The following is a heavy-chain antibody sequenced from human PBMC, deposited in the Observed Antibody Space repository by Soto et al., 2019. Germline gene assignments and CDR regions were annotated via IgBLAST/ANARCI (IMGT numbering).Heavy chain of an antibody. D-gene: IGHD3-9*01. J-gene: IGHJ1*01. Sequence: GGSLRLSCAASGFTFSNAWMSWVRQAPGKGLEWVGRIKSKTDGGKTDYAAPVKGRFNISRDDSKNTLYLQMNSLKTEDTAVYYCTTNQLRYFDWLPTAEYFQHWGQGTLVTVSS. CDR3: TTNQLRYFDWLPTAEYFQH. CDR1: GFTFSNAW. V-gene: IGHV3-15*01. CDR2: IKSKTDGGKT.